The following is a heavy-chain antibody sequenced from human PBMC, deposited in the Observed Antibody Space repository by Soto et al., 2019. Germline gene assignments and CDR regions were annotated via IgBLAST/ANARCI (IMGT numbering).Heavy chain of an antibody. J-gene: IGHJ6*02. V-gene: IGHV3-30*18. D-gene: IGHD1-1*01. CDR3: AKSQNERGGYYYYYGMDV. CDR1: GFTFSSYG. Sequence: PGGSLRLSCAASGFTFSSYGMHWVRQAPGKGLEWVAVISYDGSNKYYADSVKGRFTISRDNSKNTLYLQMNSLRAEDTAVYYCAKSQNERGGYYYYYGMDVWGLG. CDR2: ISYDGSNK.